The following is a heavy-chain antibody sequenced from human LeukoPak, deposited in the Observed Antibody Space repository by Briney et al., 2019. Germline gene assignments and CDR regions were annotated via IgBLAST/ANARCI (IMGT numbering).Heavy chain of an antibody. V-gene: IGHV3-33*06. CDR3: AKDAQRGFDYGNSFQY. CDR2: IWSDATNM. D-gene: IGHD4-17*01. J-gene: IGHJ4*02. CDR1: GFIFTDYG. Sequence: GGSLRLSCAASGFIFTDYGFHWVRQTPGKGLEWVAAIWSDATNMYYGNSVKGRFFIQRDDFQNTVYLEMSSLRAEDTAVYYCAKDAQRGFDYGNSFQYWGQGSLVTVSS.